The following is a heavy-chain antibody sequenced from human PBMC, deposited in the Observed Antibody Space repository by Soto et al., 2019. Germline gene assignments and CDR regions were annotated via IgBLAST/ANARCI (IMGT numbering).Heavy chain of an antibody. J-gene: IGHJ4*02. D-gene: IGHD3-10*01. CDR3: ARGRASGSYYLLDY. V-gene: IGHV1-8*01. Sequence: ASVKVSCKASGNTFTSYDINWVRQATGHGLEWMGWINPNSGNIGYAQRFQGRVTMTRDTAIRTAYMEVSRLRSDDTAVYYCARGRASGSYYLLDYWGQGTLVT. CDR2: INPNSGNI. CDR1: GNTFTSYD.